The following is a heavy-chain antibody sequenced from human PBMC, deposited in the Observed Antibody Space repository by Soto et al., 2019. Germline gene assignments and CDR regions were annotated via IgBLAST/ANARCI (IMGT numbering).Heavy chain of an antibody. CDR2: IIPIFGTA. Sequence: GASVKISCKASGGTFSSYAISWVRQAPGQGLEWMGGIIPIFGTANYAQKFQGRVTITADESTSTAYMELSSLRSEDTAVYYCARDQDIVVVVAATPYYYYGVDVWGQGTTVTVSS. V-gene: IGHV1-69*13. D-gene: IGHD2-15*01. J-gene: IGHJ6*02. CDR1: GGTFSSYA. CDR3: ARDQDIVVVVAATPYYYYGVDV.